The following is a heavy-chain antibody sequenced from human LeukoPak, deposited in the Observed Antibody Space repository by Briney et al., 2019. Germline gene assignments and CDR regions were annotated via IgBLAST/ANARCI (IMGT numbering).Heavy chain of an antibody. D-gene: IGHD4-17*01. Sequence: PGGSLRLSCAASGFTFSSYGMHWVRQAPGKGLEWVAVISYDGRNKYYADSVKGRFTISRDNAKNTLYLQMNSLRGEDTAVYYYAKLYSGDYLTDLDYWGQGTLVTVSS. CDR3: AKLYSGDYLTDLDY. CDR2: ISYDGRNK. CDR1: GFTFSSYG. J-gene: IGHJ4*02. V-gene: IGHV3-30*18.